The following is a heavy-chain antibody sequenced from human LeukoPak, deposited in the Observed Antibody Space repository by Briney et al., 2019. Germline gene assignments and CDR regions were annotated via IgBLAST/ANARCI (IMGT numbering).Heavy chain of an antibody. Sequence: TRGSLRLSCAASGFSFDDNAMYWVRQAPGKGLEWVSLISGDGATTYYADSVKGRFNISRDNSKSSLYLQMNSLRSEDSALYYCAKDNQRGGFQHWGQGTLVTVSS. V-gene: IGHV3-43*02. J-gene: IGHJ1*01. CDR3: AKDNQRGGFQH. CDR1: GFSFDDNA. CDR2: ISGDGATT. D-gene: IGHD3-16*01.